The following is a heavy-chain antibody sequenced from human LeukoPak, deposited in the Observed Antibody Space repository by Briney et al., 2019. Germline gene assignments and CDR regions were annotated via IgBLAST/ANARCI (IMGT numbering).Heavy chain of an antibody. D-gene: IGHD6-19*01. Sequence: PGGSLRLSCAASEFTVSSNYMSWVRQAPGKGLEWVSIIYTTGGKYYADSVKGRLTISRDNSKHTLYLQMNSLRAEDTAVYYCARGSDGWFAFDYWGQGILVTVSS. CDR2: IYTTGGK. J-gene: IGHJ4*02. V-gene: IGHV3-66*01. CDR1: EFTVSSNY. CDR3: ARGSDGWFAFDY.